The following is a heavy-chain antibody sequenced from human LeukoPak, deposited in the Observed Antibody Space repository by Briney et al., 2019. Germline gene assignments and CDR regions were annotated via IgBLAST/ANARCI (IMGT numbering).Heavy chain of an antibody. V-gene: IGHV1-18*01. CDR2: ISAYNGNT. D-gene: IGHD5-24*01. J-gene: IGHJ3*02. Sequence: ASVKVSCKASGYTFTSYGISWVRQAPGQGLEWMGWISAYNGNTNYAQKLQGRVTMTTDTSTSTAYMELRSLRSDDTAVYYCARDGERWLQFPLDDAFDIWGQGTMVTVSS. CDR1: GYTFTSYG. CDR3: ARDGERWLQFPLDDAFDI.